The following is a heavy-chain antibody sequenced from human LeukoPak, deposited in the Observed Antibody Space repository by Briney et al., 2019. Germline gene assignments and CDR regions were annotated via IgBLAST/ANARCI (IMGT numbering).Heavy chain of an antibody. Sequence: QSGGSLRLSCAASGFTFSSYGMHWVRQAPGKGLVWVSRINTDGSVTNNADSVKGRFTISRDNAKNTLYLQMNSLRAEDTAVYFCARGDSNYWVRYYYYMDVWGKGTTVTVSS. D-gene: IGHD4-11*01. J-gene: IGHJ6*03. CDR1: GFTFSSYG. V-gene: IGHV3-74*01. CDR3: ARGDSNYWVRYYYYMDV. CDR2: INTDGSVT.